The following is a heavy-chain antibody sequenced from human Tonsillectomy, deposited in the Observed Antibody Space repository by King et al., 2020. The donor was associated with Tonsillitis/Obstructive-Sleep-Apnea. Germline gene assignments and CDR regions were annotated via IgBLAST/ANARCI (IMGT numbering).Heavy chain of an antibody. J-gene: IGHJ3*02. CDR1: GFSLSTSGVG. CDR3: AHRRNPNGAFDI. CDR2: IYWDDDK. Sequence: ITLKESGPTLVKPTQTLTLTCTFSGFSLSTSGVGVGWIRHPPGKALECLALIYWDDDKRYSPSLKSRLTITKDTSKNQVVLTMTNMDPVDTATYYCAHRRNPNGAFDIWGQGTMVTVSS. D-gene: IGHD1-14*01. V-gene: IGHV2-5*02.